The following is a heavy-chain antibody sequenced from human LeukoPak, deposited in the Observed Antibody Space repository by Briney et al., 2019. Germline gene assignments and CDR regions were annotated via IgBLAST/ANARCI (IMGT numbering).Heavy chain of an antibody. J-gene: IGHJ4*02. CDR1: GGSISSYY. CDR2: IYYSGST. Sequence: SETLSLTCTVSGGSISSYYWSWIRQPPGKGLEWIGYIYYSGSTNYNPSLKSRVTMSVDTSKNQFSLRLSSVTAADTAVYYCARGGPYDSGSFYFDYWGQGTLVTVSS. D-gene: IGHD3-22*01. CDR3: ARGGPYDSGSFYFDY. V-gene: IGHV4-59*12.